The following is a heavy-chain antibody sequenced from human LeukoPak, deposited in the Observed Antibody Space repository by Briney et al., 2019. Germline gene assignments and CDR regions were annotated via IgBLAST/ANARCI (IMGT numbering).Heavy chain of an antibody. V-gene: IGHV3-21*01. CDR2: ISRSRTYI. Sequence: HGGSLRLSCAASGFNFSDYSMNWVRQAPGKGLEWVSSISRSRTYIYYADSVKGRFTIPRDNAKQSLFLQMDSLKVEDTAVYYCARDVITVALYGDAFDIWGQGTMVAVSS. D-gene: IGHD6-19*01. CDR1: GFNFSDYS. J-gene: IGHJ3*02. CDR3: ARDVITVALYGDAFDI.